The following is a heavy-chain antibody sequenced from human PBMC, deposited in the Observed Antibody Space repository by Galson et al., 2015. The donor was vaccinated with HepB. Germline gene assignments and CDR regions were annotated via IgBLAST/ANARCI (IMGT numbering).Heavy chain of an antibody. D-gene: IGHD6-13*01. CDR3: ARGAGGSSWYEASDYFDY. J-gene: IGHJ4*02. CDR2: IDPSDSYT. CDR1: GYSFTSYW. Sequence: QSGAEVKKPGESLKISCKGSGYSFTSYWISWVRQMPGKGLEWMGRIDPSDSYTNYSPSFQGHVTISADKSISTAYLQWSSLKASDTAMYYCARGAGGSSWYEASDYFDYWGQGTLVTVSS. V-gene: IGHV5-10-1*01.